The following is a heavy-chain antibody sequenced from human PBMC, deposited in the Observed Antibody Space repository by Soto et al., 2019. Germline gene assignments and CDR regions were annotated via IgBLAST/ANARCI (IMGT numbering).Heavy chain of an antibody. CDR3: ARPPANYYYYYMDV. Sequence: SETLSLTCTVSGGSISAYYWSWIRQPPGKGLEWIGHIYYSGSTNYNPSLKSRVTISVDTSKNQFSLKLSSVTAADTAVYYCARPPANYYYYYMDVWGKGTTVTVSS. J-gene: IGHJ6*03. CDR1: GGSISAYY. V-gene: IGHV4-59*08. CDR2: IYYSGST.